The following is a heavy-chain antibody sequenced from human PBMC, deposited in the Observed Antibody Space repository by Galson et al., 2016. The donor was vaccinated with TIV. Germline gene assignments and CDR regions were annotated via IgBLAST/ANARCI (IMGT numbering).Heavy chain of an antibody. CDR3: AKDRGSMIEVLRDAFDH. J-gene: IGHJ3*01. D-gene: IGHD3-22*01. V-gene: IGHV3-9*01. CDR1: GFTFDDYA. CDR2: INWSGSQI. Sequence: SLRLSCAASGFTFDDYAMHWVRQAPGKGLEWVSGINWSGSQIDYADSVRGRFTISRDNAKNSLSLQMNSLRTDDTAFYYFAKDRGSMIEVLRDAFDHWGQGTMVTVSP.